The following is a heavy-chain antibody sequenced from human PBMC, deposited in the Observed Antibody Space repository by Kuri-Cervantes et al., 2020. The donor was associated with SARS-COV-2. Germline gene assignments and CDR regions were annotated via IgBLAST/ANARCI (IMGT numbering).Heavy chain of an antibody. D-gene: IGHD3-3*01. V-gene: IGHV4-61*01. CDR3: ARTQSGTLFGVVATFDS. J-gene: IGHJ4*02. Sequence: ESLKISCTVSGGSVNSGSYYWSWIRQSPGKGLEWIGDIFYSGRTNYNPSLKSRITMSVDTSKYQFSLKFTSVTAADTAVYYCARTQSGTLFGVVATFDSWGQGILVTVSS. CDR2: IFYSGRT. CDR1: GGSVNSGSYY.